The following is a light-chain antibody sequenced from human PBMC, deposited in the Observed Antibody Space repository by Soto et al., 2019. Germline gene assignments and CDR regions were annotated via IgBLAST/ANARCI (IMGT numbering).Light chain of an antibody. CDR2: GGS. V-gene: IGKV3-20*01. CDR3: QQYSSSRT. J-gene: IGKJ1*01. Sequence: PGERATLSCRASQSVSSNHLAWYQQKPGQAPRLLIYGGSSRATGITVRFSGSGSETDFTLTITRLEPEDFAVYYCQQYSSSRTFGQGTTVDI. CDR1: QSVSSNH.